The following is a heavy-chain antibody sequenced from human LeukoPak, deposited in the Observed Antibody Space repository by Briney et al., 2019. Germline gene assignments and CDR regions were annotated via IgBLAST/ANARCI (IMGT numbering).Heavy chain of an antibody. D-gene: IGHD6-6*01. J-gene: IGHJ4*02. Sequence: PGGSLRLSCAASGFTFSDYYMSWIRQAPGKGLEGVSYISSSCSTIYYADSVKGRFTSSRDNAKNSVYLQMNSLRAEDTAVYYCARDQGGAVRHFDYWGQETLVTVSS. CDR1: GFTFSDYY. CDR2: ISSSCSTI. CDR3: ARDQGGAVRHFDY. V-gene: IGHV3-11*01.